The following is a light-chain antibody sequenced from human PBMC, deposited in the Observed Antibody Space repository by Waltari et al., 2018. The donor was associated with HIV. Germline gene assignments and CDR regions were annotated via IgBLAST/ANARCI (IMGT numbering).Light chain of an antibody. CDR1: ESVNSN. CDR2: GAS. Sequence: EIVMIQSPGTLSVSPGERATLSCRASESVNSNLAWYQQKPGQAPRLLIFGASTRATGIAARFSGSASGTEFTLTISRLQSEDFAVYYCQQYYKWLLTFGQGTRLEIK. CDR3: QQYYKWLLT. J-gene: IGKJ5*01. V-gene: IGKV3D-15*01.